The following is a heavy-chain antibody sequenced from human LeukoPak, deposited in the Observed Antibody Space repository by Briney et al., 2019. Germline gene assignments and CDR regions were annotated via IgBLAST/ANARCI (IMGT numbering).Heavy chain of an antibody. CDR1: GYTYTNYG. D-gene: IGHD4/OR15-4a*01. Sequence: GASVKVSCKASGYTYTNYGISWVRQAPGQGLEWMGWISPYNGNTHYAQKFQGRVTMTTDTSTSTVYMELRSLRSDDTAVYYCAGLGYGASFIHYWGQGTLVTVSS. J-gene: IGHJ4*02. V-gene: IGHV1-18*01. CDR2: ISPYNGNT. CDR3: AGLGYGASFIHY.